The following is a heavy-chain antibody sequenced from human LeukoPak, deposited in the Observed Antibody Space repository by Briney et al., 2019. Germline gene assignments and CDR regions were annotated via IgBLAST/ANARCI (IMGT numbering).Heavy chain of an antibody. CDR2: IYPSDSDT. D-gene: IGHD1-7*01. V-gene: IGHV5-51*01. Sequence: NLGESLKISCKGSGYRFPSYWIGWVRQMPGKGLEWMGIIYPSDSDTRYSPSFQGQVTISADKSISTAYLQWNSLKASDTAMYYCARPGENYSIDYWGQGTLVTVSS. CDR3: ARPGENYSIDY. J-gene: IGHJ4*02. CDR1: GYRFPSYW.